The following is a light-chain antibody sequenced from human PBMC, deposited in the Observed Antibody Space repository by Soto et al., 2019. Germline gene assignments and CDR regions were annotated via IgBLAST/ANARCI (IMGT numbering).Light chain of an antibody. Sequence: QSVLKQPPSVSGAPGQRVTISCTGSSSNIGAGYDVHWYQQLPGTAPKLLIYGNSNRPSGVPDRFSGSKSGTSASLAITGLQAEDEADYYCQSYDSSLSGWDVVFGGGTKLTVL. CDR1: SSNIGAGYD. J-gene: IGLJ2*01. CDR2: GNS. V-gene: IGLV1-40*01. CDR3: QSYDSSLSGWDVV.